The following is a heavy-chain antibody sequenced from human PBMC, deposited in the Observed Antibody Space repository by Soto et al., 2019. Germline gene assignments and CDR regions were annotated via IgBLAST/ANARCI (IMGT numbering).Heavy chain of an antibody. J-gene: IGHJ6*02. V-gene: IGHV4-38-2*01. CDR2: IYHSGTT. D-gene: IGHD4-17*01. CDR3: ARAFYGDYGAYYYGMDV. Sequence: SETLSLTCAVSGYSIGSASFWGWIRQPPGKGLEWIGNIYHSGTTYYNPSLESRVTISVDTSNNQFSLKLNSVTAADTAVYYCARAFYGDYGAYYYGMDVWGQGTTVTVS. CDR1: GYSIGSASF.